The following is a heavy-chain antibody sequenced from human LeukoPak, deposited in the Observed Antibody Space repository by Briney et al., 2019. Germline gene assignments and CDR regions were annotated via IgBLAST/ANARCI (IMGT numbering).Heavy chain of an antibody. J-gene: IGHJ4*02. D-gene: IGHD2-2*01. CDR2: ISGSGGST. Sequence: GGSLRLSCAASGFTFSSYAMSWVRQAPGKGREWVSPISGSGGSTYYADSVKGRFTISRDNSKNTLYLQMNSLRAEDTAVYYCAKVSNCSSTSCYFDYWGQGTLVTVSS. CDR1: GFTFSSYA. V-gene: IGHV3-23*01. CDR3: AKVSNCSSTSCYFDY.